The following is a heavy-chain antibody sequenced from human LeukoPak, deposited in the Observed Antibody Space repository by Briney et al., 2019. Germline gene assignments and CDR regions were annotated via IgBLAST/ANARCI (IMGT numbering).Heavy chain of an antibody. CDR1: GYTFTGYY. J-gene: IGHJ4*02. D-gene: IGHD6-19*01. Sequence: ASVKVSCKASGYTFTGYYMHWVRQAPGQGLEWMGWINPNSGGTNYAQKFQGRVTMTRDTSTSTVYMELSSLRSEDTAVYYCARTWVVPQLYYFDYWGQGTLVTVSS. CDR2: INPNSGGT. V-gene: IGHV1-2*02. CDR3: ARTWVVPQLYYFDY.